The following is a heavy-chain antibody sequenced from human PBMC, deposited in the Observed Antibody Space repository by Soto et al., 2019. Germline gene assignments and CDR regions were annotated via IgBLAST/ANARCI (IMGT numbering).Heavy chain of an antibody. V-gene: IGHV3-33*01. D-gene: IGHD3-3*01. J-gene: IGHJ6*02. CDR1: GFTFSSYG. CDR2: IWYDGSNK. Sequence: GGSLRLSCAASGFTFSSYGMHWVRQAPGKGLEWVAVIWYDGSNKYYADSVKGRFTISRDNSKNTLYLQMNSLRAEDTAVYYCARESFFGVVTPSYGMDVWGQGTPVTVSS. CDR3: ARESFFGVVTPSYGMDV.